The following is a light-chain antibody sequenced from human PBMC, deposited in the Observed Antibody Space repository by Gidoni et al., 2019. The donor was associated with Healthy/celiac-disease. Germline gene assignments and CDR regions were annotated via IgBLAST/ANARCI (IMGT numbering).Light chain of an antibody. CDR1: QSVLYSSNNKNY. V-gene: IGKV4-1*01. CDR3: QQYYSTPLT. CDR2: LAS. Sequence: DIVMTQSQDSLAVSLGERATINCKSSQSVLYSSNNKNYLAWYQQKPGQPPKLLIYLASTRESGVPDRFSGSGSGTDFTLTISSLQAEDVAVYYCQQYYSTPLTFGGGTKVEIK. J-gene: IGKJ4*01.